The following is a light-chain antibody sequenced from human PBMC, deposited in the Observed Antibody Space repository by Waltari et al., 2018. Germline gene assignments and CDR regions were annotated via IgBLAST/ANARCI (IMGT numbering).Light chain of an antibody. J-gene: IGKJ3*01. Sequence: DIQMTQSPSSVSASVGDRVSITCRASQGSSSWLAWYQQKPGKAPKLLIYAASSLRSGVPSRFDGSGSGTDFTLTISSLQPEDFATYYCQQANSFLFTFGPGTKVDIK. CDR1: QGSSSW. V-gene: IGKV1-12*01. CDR3: QQANSFLFT. CDR2: AAS.